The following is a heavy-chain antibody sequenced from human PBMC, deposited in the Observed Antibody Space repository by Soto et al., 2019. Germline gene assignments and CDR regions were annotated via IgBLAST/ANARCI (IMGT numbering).Heavy chain of an antibody. CDR2: IGGGGADT. J-gene: IGHJ5*02. V-gene: IGHV3-23*01. Sequence: DVQLLESGGGLVQPGGSLRLSCAASGFTFSDYAMTWVRQATGKGLEWVSGIGGGGADTYYADSVKGRFTISRDNSKNTLYLQMNSLRAEDTAVYYCAKDAVPYDGQWDGFYPWGQGTLVTVSS. CDR3: AKDAVPYDGQWDGFYP. CDR1: GFTFSDYA. D-gene: IGHD1-26*01.